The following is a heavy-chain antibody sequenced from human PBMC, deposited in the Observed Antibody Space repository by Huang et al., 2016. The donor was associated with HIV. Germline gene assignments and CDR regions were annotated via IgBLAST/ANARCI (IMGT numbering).Heavy chain of an antibody. D-gene: IGHD3-10*01. CDR3: ARLRPCKQQMTVRGVMPGGFDV. CDR1: GDTLTNYG. CDR2: INGGNGKR. J-gene: IGHJ3*01. Sequence: VQSGAEVKQPGASAKVACKAYGDTLTNYGIQWVRQAPGQRLEWMGWINGGNGKRKYSQKLQGRVTITGDTSASTIYMDLRSLRLEDTAIYYCARLRPCKQQMTVRGVMPGGFDVWGQGTMVTVSS. V-gene: IGHV1-3*01.